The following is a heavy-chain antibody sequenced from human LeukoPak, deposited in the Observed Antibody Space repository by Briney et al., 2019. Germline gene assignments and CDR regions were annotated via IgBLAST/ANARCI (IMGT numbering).Heavy chain of an antibody. CDR2: IYHSGST. V-gene: IGHV4-38-2*02. D-gene: IGHD1-26*01. CDR1: GYSISSGYS. Sequence: SETLSLTCTVSGYSISSGYSWGWIRQPPGKGLEWIGSIYHSGSTYYNPSLKSRVTISVDTSKNQFSLKLSSVTAADTAVYYCARVGATKYFDYWGQGTLVTVSS. J-gene: IGHJ4*02. CDR3: ARVGATKYFDY.